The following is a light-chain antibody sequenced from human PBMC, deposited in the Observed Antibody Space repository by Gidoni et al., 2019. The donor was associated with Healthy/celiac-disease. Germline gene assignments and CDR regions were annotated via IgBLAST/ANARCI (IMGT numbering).Light chain of an antibody. V-gene: IGLV2-8*01. CDR1: SSDVGGYNY. CDR3: SSYAGRKKPYV. CDR2: EVS. Sequence: QSALTQPPSASGSPGQSVTIPGTGNSSDVGGYNYVSWYQPHPGKAPKHMNYEVSNRPAGVPDLFSGSKSGNAACLTVSGLPGEDEADYYGSSYAGRKKPYVFGTGTKVTVL. J-gene: IGLJ1*01.